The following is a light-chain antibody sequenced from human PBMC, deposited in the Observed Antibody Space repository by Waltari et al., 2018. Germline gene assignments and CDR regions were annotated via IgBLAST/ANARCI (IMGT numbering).Light chain of an antibody. V-gene: IGKV3-11*01. CDR2: DAS. Sequence: EIVLTQSPATLSLSPGERATLPCRASQSVSSYLAWYQQKPGQAPRLLIYDASNRATGIPARFSGSGSATDFTLTISSLEPEDFAVYYCQQRSNWPPLTFGGGTKVEIK. CDR3: QQRSNWPPLT. J-gene: IGKJ4*01. CDR1: QSVSSY.